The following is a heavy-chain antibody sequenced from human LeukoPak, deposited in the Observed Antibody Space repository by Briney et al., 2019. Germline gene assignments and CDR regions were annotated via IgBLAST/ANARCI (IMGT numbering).Heavy chain of an antibody. CDR3: ASSYGDYRLHDAFDI. CDR2: IYYSGST. D-gene: IGHD4-17*01. CDR1: GGSISSGGYY. V-gene: IGHV4-31*03. J-gene: IGHJ3*02. Sequence: SETLSLTCTVSGGSISSGGYYWSWIRQHPGKGLEWIGYIYYSGSTYYNPSLKSRVTISVDTSKNQFSLKLSSVTAADTAVYYCASSYGDYRLHDAFDIWGQGTMVTVSS.